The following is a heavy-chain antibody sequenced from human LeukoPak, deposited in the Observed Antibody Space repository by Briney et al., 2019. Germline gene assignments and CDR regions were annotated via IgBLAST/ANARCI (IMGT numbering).Heavy chain of an antibody. Sequence: SVKVSCKASGGTFSSYAISWVRQAPGQGLEWMGGIIPIFGTANYAQKFQGRVTITADESTSTAYMELSSLRSEDTAVYYCARDHRPYYYDSSGYYGVDYWGQGTLVTVSS. J-gene: IGHJ4*02. V-gene: IGHV1-69*13. CDR1: GGTFSSYA. CDR2: IIPIFGTA. CDR3: ARDHRPYYYDSSGYYGVDY. D-gene: IGHD3-22*01.